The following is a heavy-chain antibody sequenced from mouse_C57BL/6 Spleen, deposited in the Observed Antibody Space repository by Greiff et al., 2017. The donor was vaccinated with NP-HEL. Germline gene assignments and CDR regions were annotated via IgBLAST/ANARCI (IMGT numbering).Heavy chain of an antibody. CDR1: GYAFSSYW. V-gene: IGHV1-80*01. D-gene: IGHD1-1*01. CDR2: IPAGDGDT. Sequence: QVHVKQSGASLAQPGASVKISCKASGYAFSSYWMNWVKQRPGKGLEWIGQIPAGDGDTNYNGKFKGKATLTADKSSSTAYMQLSSLTSEDSAVYFCARLSSSHWYFDVWGTGTTVTVSS. J-gene: IGHJ1*03. CDR3: ARLSSSHWYFDV.